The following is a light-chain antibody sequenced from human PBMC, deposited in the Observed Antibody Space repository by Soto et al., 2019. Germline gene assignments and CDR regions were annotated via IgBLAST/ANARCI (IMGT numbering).Light chain of an antibody. CDR1: SSDVGSYNL. V-gene: IGLV2-23*01. CDR2: EGS. CDR3: CSYAGSSIP. Sequence: QSALTQPASVSGSPGQSITISCTGTSSDVGSYNLVSWYQQHPGKAPKLMIYEGSKRPSGVPNRFSGSKSGNTASLTISGLQAEDEADYYCCSYAGSSIPFGGGTKLTVL. J-gene: IGLJ2*01.